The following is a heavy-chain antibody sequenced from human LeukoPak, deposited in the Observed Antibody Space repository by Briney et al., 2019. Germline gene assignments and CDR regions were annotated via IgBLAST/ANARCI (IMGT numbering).Heavy chain of an antibody. Sequence: GGSLRLSCAASGVPFSASWMHWVRQAPGKGLAWVSHISSDGSVIVYADSVKGRFTISRDNAKNTLYLQMNSLRVEDTAVYYCARLLYCGGDCDWGQGTPVTVSS. CDR3: ARLLYCGGDCD. D-gene: IGHD2-21*02. J-gene: IGHJ4*02. CDR1: GVPFSASW. V-gene: IGHV3-74*01. CDR2: ISSDGSVI.